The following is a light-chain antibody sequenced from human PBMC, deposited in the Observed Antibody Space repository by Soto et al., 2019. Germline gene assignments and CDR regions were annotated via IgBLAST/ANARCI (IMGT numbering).Light chain of an antibody. J-gene: IGKJ1*01. CDR3: HQYGTSPPT. CDR2: GVS. CDR1: QSVSGSD. V-gene: IGKV3-20*01. Sequence: EVVLTQSPGTLSLSPGERATLSCRASQSVSGSDLAWYQQKPGQAPRLLISGVSNRATGTPDRFSGSGSGTDFTLTISSLETEDFAVFYCHQYGTSPPTFGPGTKVEI.